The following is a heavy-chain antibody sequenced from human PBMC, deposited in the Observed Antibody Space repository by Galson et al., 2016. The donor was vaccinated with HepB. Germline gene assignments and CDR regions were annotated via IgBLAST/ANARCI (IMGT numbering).Heavy chain of an antibody. J-gene: IGHJ4*02. CDR1: GSILSNYW. Sequence: QSGAEVKKPGESLKISCKGSGSILSNYWIAWVRQMPGKGLEWMGMIYPGDSDTRYSPSFQGQVTISADKSINAAYLQWSSLKASDTAVYYCAGQVGATGYLDLWGQGTLVTVSS. V-gene: IGHV5-51*01. CDR3: AGQVGATGYLDL. D-gene: IGHD1-26*01. CDR2: IYPGDSDT.